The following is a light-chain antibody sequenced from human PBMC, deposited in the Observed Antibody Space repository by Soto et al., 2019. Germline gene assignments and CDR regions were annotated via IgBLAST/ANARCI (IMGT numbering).Light chain of an antibody. CDR3: CSYAGSYTGV. CDR2: DVS. Sequence: QSALTQPPSVSGSPGQSVTISCTGSSSDVGGYNYVSWCQQHPGKAPKLMIFDVSRRPSGVPDRFSGSKSGNTASLTISGLQAEDEADYYCCSYAGSYTGVFGGGTKLTVL. V-gene: IGLV2-11*01. CDR1: SSDVGGYNY. J-gene: IGLJ3*02.